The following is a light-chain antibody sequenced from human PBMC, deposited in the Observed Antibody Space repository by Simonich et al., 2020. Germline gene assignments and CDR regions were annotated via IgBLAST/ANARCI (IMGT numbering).Light chain of an antibody. CDR1: SVSVSTSYY. J-gene: IGLJ3*02. V-gene: IGLV8-61*01. CDR3: VLYMGSGIGV. Sequence: HTVVTHEPSFSVSPGGTVPLTCGLSSVSVSTSYYPSWYQQTPGQAPRTLIYSTNTRSSGVPDRFSGSILGNKAALTITGAQADDESDYYCVLYMGSGIGVFGGGTKLTVL. CDR2: STN.